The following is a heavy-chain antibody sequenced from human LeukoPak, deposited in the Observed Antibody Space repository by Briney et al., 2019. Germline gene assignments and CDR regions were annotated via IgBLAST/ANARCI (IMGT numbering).Heavy chain of an antibody. CDR1: GFTFSSYA. CDR3: AKAAGSSSWYYYDMDV. Sequence: GRSLRLSCAASGFTFSSYAMSWVRQAPGKGLEWVSAISGSGGSTYYADSVKGRFTISRDNSKNTLYLQMNSLRAEDTAVYYCAKAAGSSSWYYYDMDVWGQGTTVTVSS. D-gene: IGHD6-13*01. V-gene: IGHV3-23*01. J-gene: IGHJ6*02. CDR2: ISGSGGST.